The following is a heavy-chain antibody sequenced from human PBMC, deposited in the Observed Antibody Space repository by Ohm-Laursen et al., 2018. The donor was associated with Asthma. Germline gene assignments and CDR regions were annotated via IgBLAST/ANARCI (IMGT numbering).Heavy chain of an antibody. V-gene: IGHV3-11*04. J-gene: IGHJ6*02. CDR2: ISSSSSTI. CDR3: AREWGGMDV. CDR1: GFTFSDYY. D-gene: IGHD3-16*01. Sequence: SLRLSCSASGFTFSDYYMSWIRQAPGKGLEWVSYISSSSSTIYYADSVKDRFTISRDNAKNSLYLQMNNLRAEDAAIYYCAREWGGMDVWGQGTTVIVSS.